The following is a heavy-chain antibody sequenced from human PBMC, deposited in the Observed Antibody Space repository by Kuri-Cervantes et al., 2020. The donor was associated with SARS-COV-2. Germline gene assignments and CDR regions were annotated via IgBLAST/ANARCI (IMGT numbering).Heavy chain of an antibody. CDR3: ARETFWSGYYFYGNIDH. D-gene: IGHD3-3*01. V-gene: IGHV3-30-3*01. CDR2: VPYDGGSE. Sequence: GGSLTLSCEGGGVTFSNHALYWVRQAPGEGLEWVAVVPYDGGSEWYADSLKGRFSISRDNSKNTVYLQMNSLRTEDTALYYCARETFWSGYYFYGNIDHWGQGTLVTVSS. CDR1: GVTFSNHA. J-gene: IGHJ4*02.